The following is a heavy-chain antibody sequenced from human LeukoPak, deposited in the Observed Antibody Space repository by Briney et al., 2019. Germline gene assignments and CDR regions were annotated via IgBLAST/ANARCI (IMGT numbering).Heavy chain of an antibody. J-gene: IGHJ4*02. V-gene: IGHV3-23*01. CDR3: ARGYSGDDDSFY. Sequence: GGSLRLSCAASGFTFSNYAMRWVRQAPGKGLEWVSYISGTGDNTHYADSVKGRFTISRDNSKNTVSLQINNLRAEDTAVYYCARGYSGDDDSFYWGQGILVTVSS. CDR1: GFTFSNYA. CDR2: ISGTGDNT. D-gene: IGHD5-12*01.